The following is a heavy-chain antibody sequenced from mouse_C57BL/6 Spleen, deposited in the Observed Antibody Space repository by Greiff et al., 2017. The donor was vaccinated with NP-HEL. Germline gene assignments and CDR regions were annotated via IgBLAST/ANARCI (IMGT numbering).Heavy chain of an antibody. V-gene: IGHV1-15*01. Sequence: QVQLQQSGAELVRPGASVTLSCKASGYTFTDYEMHWVKQTPVHGLEWIGAIDPETGGTAYTQKFKGKAILTADKSSSTAYMELRSLTSEDSAVYYCTDYGNYLAWFAYWGKGTLVTVSA. CDR2: IDPETGGT. CDR1: GYTFTDYE. CDR3: TDYGNYLAWFAY. J-gene: IGHJ3*01. D-gene: IGHD2-1*01.